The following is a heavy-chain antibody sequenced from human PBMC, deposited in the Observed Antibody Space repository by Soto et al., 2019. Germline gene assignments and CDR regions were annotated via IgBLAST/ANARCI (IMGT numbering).Heavy chain of an antibody. CDR1: GGTFSSYT. CDR2: IIPILGIA. D-gene: IGHD3-3*01. Sequence: GASVKVSCKASGGTFSSYTISWVRQAPGQGLEWMGRIIPILGIANYAQKFQGRVTITADKSTSTAYMELSSLRSEDTAVYYCARDIPMTIFGVALDYWGQGTLVTVSS. CDR3: ARDIPMTIFGVALDY. J-gene: IGHJ4*02. V-gene: IGHV1-69*04.